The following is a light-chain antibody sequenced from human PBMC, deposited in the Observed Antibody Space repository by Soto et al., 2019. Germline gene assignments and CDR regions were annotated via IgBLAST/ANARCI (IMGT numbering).Light chain of an antibody. J-gene: IGKJ5*01. CDR3: QQFNSL. V-gene: IGKV1-13*02. CDR2: DAY. CDR1: QGIATG. Sequence: PLTQSTSSLSAFIRDSVSSTCRASQGIATGLAWSKQKQGATTRLLIYDAYILQRGVPSMFSGSGSGTHFILPISTLQAEEVATYYWQQFNSLFVQGTRLEIK.